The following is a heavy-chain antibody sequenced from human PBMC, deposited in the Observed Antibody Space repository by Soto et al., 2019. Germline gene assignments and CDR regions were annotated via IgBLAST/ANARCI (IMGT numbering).Heavy chain of an antibody. CDR3: ARIASAGRGWDV. CDR2: IKQDGSEK. Sequence: EVQLVESGGGLVQPGGSLRLSCAASGFTFSSYWMSWVRQAPVKGLEWVGNIKQDGSEKNYVDIMEGRFTISRDNAENSLYLQMNSLGAEDTAVYYCARIASAGRGWDVWGQGTTVVVSS. J-gene: IGHJ6*02. D-gene: IGHD6-13*01. V-gene: IGHV3-7*01. CDR1: GFTFSSYW.